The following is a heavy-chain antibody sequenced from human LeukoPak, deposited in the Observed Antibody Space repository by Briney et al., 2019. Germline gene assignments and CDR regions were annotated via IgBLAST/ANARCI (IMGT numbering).Heavy chain of an antibody. J-gene: IGHJ3*02. Sequence: GGSLRLSCVASGFTFSNCAMSWVRQAPGKGLEWVSAISGSGGSTYYADSVKGRFTISRDNSKNTLYLQMNSLRAEDTAVYYCAKPYYYDSSGSHDAFDIWGQGTMVTVSS. CDR2: ISGSGGST. CDR1: GFTFSNCA. CDR3: AKPYYYDSSGSHDAFDI. D-gene: IGHD3-22*01. V-gene: IGHV3-23*01.